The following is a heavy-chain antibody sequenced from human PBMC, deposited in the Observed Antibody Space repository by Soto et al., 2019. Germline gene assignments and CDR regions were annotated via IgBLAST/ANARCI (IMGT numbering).Heavy chain of an antibody. CDR3: AKDRPPFDSSSPYFDY. V-gene: IGHV3-30*18. CDR2: ISYDGSNK. J-gene: IGHJ4*02. CDR1: GVTFSSYG. D-gene: IGHD6-6*01. Sequence: GGSLRLSCAASGVTFSSYGMHWVRQAPGKGLEWVAVISYDGSNKYYADSVKGRFTISRDNSKNTLYLQMNSLRAEDTAVYYCAKDRPPFDSSSPYFDYWGQGTLVIVSS.